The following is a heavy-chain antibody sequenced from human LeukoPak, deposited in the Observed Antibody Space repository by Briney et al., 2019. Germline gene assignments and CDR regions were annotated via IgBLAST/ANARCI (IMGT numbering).Heavy chain of an antibody. CDR3: ARGRMDNWNRGRFPGMWWFDP. CDR1: GGSISSYY. CDR2: IYYSGST. Sequence: PSETLSLTCTVSGGSISSYYWNWIRQPPGKGLEWIGYIYYSGSTNYNPSLKSRVTISVDTSKNQFSLKLSSVTAADTAVYYCARGRMDNWNRGRFPGMWWFDPWGQGTLVTVSS. J-gene: IGHJ5*02. V-gene: IGHV4-59*01. D-gene: IGHD1-1*01.